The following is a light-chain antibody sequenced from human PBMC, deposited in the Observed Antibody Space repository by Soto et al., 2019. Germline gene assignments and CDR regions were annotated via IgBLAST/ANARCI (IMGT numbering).Light chain of an antibody. CDR3: QQRSNWWT. CDR1: ESVTSS. CDR2: AAS. V-gene: IGKV3-15*01. J-gene: IGKJ1*01. Sequence: EIVMTQSPATLSVSPGDRATLSCRASESVTSSLAWYQQKPGQPPRLLIYAASTRATDVPARFSGGGSETEFTLTISSLQSEDFAVYFCQQRSNWWTFGQGTKVDIK.